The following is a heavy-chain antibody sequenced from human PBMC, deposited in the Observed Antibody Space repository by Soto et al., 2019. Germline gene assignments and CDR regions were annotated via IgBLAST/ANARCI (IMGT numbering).Heavy chain of an antibody. D-gene: IGHD6-13*01. Sequence: SETLSLTCTVSGGSISGYYCAWIRQPPGKGLEWIGYIHYSGSINYNPSLKSRVTISIDTSENQFSLRLNSVTAADTAVYYCARGSSWYDYWGQGTLVTVSS. CDR1: GGSISGYY. V-gene: IGHV4-59*08. CDR2: IHYSGSI. J-gene: IGHJ4*02. CDR3: ARGSSWYDY.